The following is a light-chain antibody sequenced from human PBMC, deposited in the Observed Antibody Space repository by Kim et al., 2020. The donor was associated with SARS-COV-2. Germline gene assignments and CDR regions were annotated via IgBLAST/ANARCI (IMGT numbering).Light chain of an antibody. V-gene: IGKV1-5*01. J-gene: IGKJ1*01. Sequence: LSDSVGDRVTITCRASQSISSWLAWYQQKPGKAPKLLIYDASSLESGVPSRFSGSGSGTEFTLTISSLQPDDFATYYCQQYNSWTFGQGTKVDIK. CDR3: QQYNSWT. CDR2: DAS. CDR1: QSISSW.